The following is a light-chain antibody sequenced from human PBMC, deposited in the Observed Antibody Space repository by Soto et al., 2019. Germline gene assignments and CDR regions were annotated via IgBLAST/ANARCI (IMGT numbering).Light chain of an antibody. V-gene: IGKV3-15*01. CDR1: QSVSNN. CDR3: QQYNKWPWT. Sequence: EIVMTQSPATLSVSPGERATLSCRASQSVSNNLAWYQQKPGQAPRTLIYGATTRATGIPARISGSGSGTEFTLTISSLQYEDFEVYFCQQYNKWPWTLGQGTKVDIK. J-gene: IGKJ1*01. CDR2: GAT.